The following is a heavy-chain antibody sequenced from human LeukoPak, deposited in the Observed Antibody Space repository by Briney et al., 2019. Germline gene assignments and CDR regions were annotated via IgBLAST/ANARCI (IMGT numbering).Heavy chain of an antibody. J-gene: IGHJ4*02. CDR1: SGSISSSSYY. V-gene: IGHV4-39*01. CDR3: ARYDSGGFYRNFDY. Sequence: SETLSLTCTVSSGSISSSSYYWGWIRQPPGKGLEWIGNIYYSGSTYYNPSLKSRVTISVDTSQSQFSRRLSSVTAADTAVYYCARYDSGGFYRNFDYWGQGTLVTVSS. CDR2: IYYSGST. D-gene: IGHD3-22*01.